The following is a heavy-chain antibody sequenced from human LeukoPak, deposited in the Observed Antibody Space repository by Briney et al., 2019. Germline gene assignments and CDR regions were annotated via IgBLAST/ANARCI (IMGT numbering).Heavy chain of an antibody. Sequence: QPGGSLRLSCAASGFTFSSYAMPWVRQAPGKGLEWVAVISYDGSNKYYADSVKGRFTISRDNSKNTLYLQMNSLRAEDTAVYYCARDRILFWYDAFDIWGQGTMVTVSS. CDR2: ISYDGSNK. V-gene: IGHV3-30-3*01. CDR1: GFTFSSYA. D-gene: IGHD3-3*01. CDR3: ARDRILFWYDAFDI. J-gene: IGHJ3*02.